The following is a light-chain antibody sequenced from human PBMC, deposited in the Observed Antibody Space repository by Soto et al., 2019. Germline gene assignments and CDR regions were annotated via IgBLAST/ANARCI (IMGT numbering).Light chain of an antibody. CDR3: QAWDSSTVI. J-gene: IGLJ2*01. Sequence: YELTQPPSVSVSPGQTASITCSGDKLGDKYACWYQQKPGQSPVLVIYQDSKRPSGIPERFSGSNSGNTATLTISGTQAMDEADYYCQAWDSSTVIFGGGTKLTVL. V-gene: IGLV3-1*01. CDR1: KLGDKY. CDR2: QDS.